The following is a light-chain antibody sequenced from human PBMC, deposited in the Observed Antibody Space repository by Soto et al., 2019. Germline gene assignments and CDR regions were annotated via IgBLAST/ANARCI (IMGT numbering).Light chain of an antibody. V-gene: IGKV1-39*01. CDR2: AAS. CDR1: QNINSY. J-gene: IGKJ4*01. Sequence: DIQMTQSPSSLSASVGDRVTITCRASQNINSYLNWYQQKPGKAPKLLIYAASNLQSGVPSRFSGSGSGTDFTLTISSLQPEDFATYYCQQSHSSLSFGGGTKVEIK. CDR3: QQSHSSLS.